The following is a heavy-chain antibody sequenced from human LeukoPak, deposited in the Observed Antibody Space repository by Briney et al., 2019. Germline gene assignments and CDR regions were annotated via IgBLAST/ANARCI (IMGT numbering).Heavy chain of an antibody. Sequence: AVSVSCKPSERTFNRHAMSWVRQAPAPGLERKGRIIPILGIANYAQKFQGRVTITADKSTSTAYMELSSLRSEDTAVYYCARLDGDYYYYSGMDVWGQGTTVTVSS. J-gene: IGHJ6*02. D-gene: IGHD4-17*01. CDR2: IIPILGIA. CDR1: ERTFNRHA. CDR3: ARLDGDYYYYSGMDV. V-gene: IGHV1-69*04.